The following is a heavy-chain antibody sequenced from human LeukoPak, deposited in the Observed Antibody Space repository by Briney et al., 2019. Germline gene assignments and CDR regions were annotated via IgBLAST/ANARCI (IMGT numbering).Heavy chain of an antibody. CDR2: IYHSGST. V-gene: IGHV4-38-2*02. D-gene: IGHD2/OR15-2a*01. CDR3: ARGRDYDSTTYWGDYYMDV. Sequence: PSETLSLTCTVSGYSISNGYYWGWIRQPPGKGLEWIGNIYHSGSTYYNPSLKSRVTISVDTSKNQFSLKLSSVTAADTAVYYCARGRDYDSTTYWGDYYMDVWGKGTTVTVSS. CDR1: GYSISNGYY. J-gene: IGHJ6*03.